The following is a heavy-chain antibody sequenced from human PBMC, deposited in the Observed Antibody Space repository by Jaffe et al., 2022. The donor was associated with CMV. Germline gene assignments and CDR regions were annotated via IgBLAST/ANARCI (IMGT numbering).Heavy chain of an antibody. CDR1: GFTFSSYW. CDR2: IKQDGSEK. D-gene: IGHD5-18*01. CDR3: ARETEYSYGLNYFDY. V-gene: IGHV3-7*01. Sequence: EVQLVESGGGLVQPGGSLRLSCAASGFTFSSYWMSWVRQAPGKGLEWVANIKQDGSEKYYVDSVKGRFTISRDNAKNSLYLQMNSLRAEDTAVYYCARETEYSYGLNYFDYWGQGTLVTVSS. J-gene: IGHJ4*02.